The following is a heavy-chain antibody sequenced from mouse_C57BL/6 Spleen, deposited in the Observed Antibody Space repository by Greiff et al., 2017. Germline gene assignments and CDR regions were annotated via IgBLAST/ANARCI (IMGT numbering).Heavy chain of an antibody. Sequence: VQLQQSVAELVRPGASVKLSCTATGFNIKNTYMHWVKQRPEQGLAWIGRIDPANGNTKYAPKFQGKAAITADTSSNTAYLPLSSLTSDDTAILYWALEGGMGNYVAFRGQVALV. V-gene: IGHV14-3*01. CDR2: IDPANGNT. CDR3: ALEGGMGNYVAF. D-gene: IGHD2-1*01. J-gene: IGHJ3*01. CDR1: GFNIKNTY.